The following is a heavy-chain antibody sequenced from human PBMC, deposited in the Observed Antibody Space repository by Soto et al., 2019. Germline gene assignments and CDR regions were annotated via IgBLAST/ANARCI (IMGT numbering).Heavy chain of an antibody. V-gene: IGHV4-59*08. D-gene: IGHD3-10*01. CDR2: MYYSGST. J-gene: IGHJ6*02. CDR3: ARHMVRGVSYYYYGMDV. Sequence: SETLSLTCTVSGVSIRNFYWTWIRQPPGRGLEWIGYMYYSGSTNYNPSLKSRVTMSVDRSRNQFSLKLTSVTAADTAVYYCARHMVRGVSYYYYGMDVWGQGTTVTVSS. CDR1: GVSIRNFY.